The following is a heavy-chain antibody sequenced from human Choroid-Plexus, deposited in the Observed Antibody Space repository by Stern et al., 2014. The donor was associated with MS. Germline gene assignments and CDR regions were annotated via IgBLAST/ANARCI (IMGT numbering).Heavy chain of an antibody. CDR1: GFTFSNFG. CDR3: AKYRQWSTSFFDY. CDR2: ISYYGSDK. J-gene: IGHJ4*02. D-gene: IGHD2-15*01. V-gene: IGHV3-30*18. Sequence: VQLEESGGGVAQPGRPLILSCAASGFTFSNFGMHWVRQAPGKGLEWVALISYYGSDKYYADAVKGRFTMIRDNSKNPLYMHMNSLRAEDTAVYYCAKYRQWSTSFFDYWGQGSLVTVSS.